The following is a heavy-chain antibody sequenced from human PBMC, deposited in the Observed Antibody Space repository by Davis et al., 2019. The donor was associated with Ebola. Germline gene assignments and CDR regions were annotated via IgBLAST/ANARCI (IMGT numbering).Heavy chain of an antibody. Sequence: SVKVSCKASGYTFTSYYMHWVRQAPGQGLEWMGGFIPIFGQANYAPKFQGRLTMTADQSTNTVYMELTRLTSEDTAVYYCARDLLRDWTDVWGLGTLVTVSS. D-gene: IGHD3-16*01. CDR2: FIPIFGQA. CDR1: GYTFTSYY. CDR3: ARDLLRDWTDV. V-gene: IGHV1-69*13. J-gene: IGHJ5*02.